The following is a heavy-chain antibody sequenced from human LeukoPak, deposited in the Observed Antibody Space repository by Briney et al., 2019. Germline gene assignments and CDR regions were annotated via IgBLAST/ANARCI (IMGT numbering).Heavy chain of an antibody. CDR3: TTVYCSTTSCKPGTDY. Sequence: GGSLRLSCAASGFTFSNAWMSWVRQAPGKGLEWVGRIKSKTDSGTTDYAAHVKGRFTISRDDSKNTLYLQMDSLKTEDTAVYYCTTVYCSTTSCKPGTDYWGQGTLVTVSS. V-gene: IGHV3-15*01. D-gene: IGHD2-2*01. CDR1: GFTFSNAW. J-gene: IGHJ4*02. CDR2: IKSKTDSGTT.